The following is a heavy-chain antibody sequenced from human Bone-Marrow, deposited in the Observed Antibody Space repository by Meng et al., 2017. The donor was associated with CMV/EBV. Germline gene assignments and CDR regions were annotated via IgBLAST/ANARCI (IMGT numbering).Heavy chain of an antibody. V-gene: IGHV3-48*03. CDR3: AKAGVYCSGGSCYSSGYFDY. CDR1: GFIFDDYD. CDR2: ISSSGSTI. J-gene: IGHJ4*02. D-gene: IGHD2-15*01. Sequence: GESLKISCAASGFIFDDYDMNWVRQAPGKGLEWVSYISSSGSTIYYADSVKGRFTISRDNAKNTLYLQMNSLRAEDTAVYYCAKAGVYCSGGSCYSSGYFDYWGQGTLVTVSS.